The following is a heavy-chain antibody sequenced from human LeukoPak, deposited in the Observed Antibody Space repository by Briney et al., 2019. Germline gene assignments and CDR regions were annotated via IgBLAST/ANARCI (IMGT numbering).Heavy chain of an antibody. CDR1: GFTFSSYG. CDR3: AKDQTYYYDSSGQWDPYYFDY. V-gene: IGHV3-30*18. CDR2: ISYDGSNK. J-gene: IGHJ4*02. D-gene: IGHD3-22*01. Sequence: GGSLRLSCAASGFTFSSYGMHWVSQAPGKGLEWLAVISYDGSNKYYADSVKGRFTISRDNSKNTLYLQMNSLRAEDTAVYYCAKDQTYYYDSSGQWDPYYFDYWGQGTLVTVSS.